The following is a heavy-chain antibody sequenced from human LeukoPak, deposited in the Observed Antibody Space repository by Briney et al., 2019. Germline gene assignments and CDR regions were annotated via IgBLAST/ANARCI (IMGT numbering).Heavy chain of an antibody. CDR3: ARGRYYGLGSYNWFDP. CDR2: MYHGGST. V-gene: IGHV4-38-2*02. J-gene: IGHJ5*02. CDR1: GYSISRGYY. Sequence: MPSETLSLTCIVSGYSISRGYYWGWIRQPPGKGLEWIGSMYHGGSTSYSPSLKSRVTISVDTSKNHFSLRLSSVTAADTAVYYCARGRYYGLGSYNWFDPWGQGTLVTVSS. D-gene: IGHD3-10*01.